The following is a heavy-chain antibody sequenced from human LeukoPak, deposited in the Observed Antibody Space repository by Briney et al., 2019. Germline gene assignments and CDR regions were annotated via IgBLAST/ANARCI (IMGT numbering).Heavy chain of an antibody. CDR1: GFTFSSYW. Sequence: GGSLRLSCAASGFTFSSYWMSWVRQAPGKGLEWVANIKQDGSEKYYVDSMKGRFTISRDNAKNSLYLQMNSLRAEDTAVYYCARQSPSYSSSSGTFDYWGQGTLVTVSS. CDR2: IKQDGSEK. CDR3: ARQSPSYSSSSGTFDY. J-gene: IGHJ4*02. V-gene: IGHV3-7*01. D-gene: IGHD6-6*01.